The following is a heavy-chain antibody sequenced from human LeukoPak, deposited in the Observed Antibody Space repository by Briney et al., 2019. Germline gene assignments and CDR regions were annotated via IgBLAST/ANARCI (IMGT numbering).Heavy chain of an antibody. V-gene: IGHV4-39*01. CDR1: GGSISSSSYY. CDR3: ARGDCSGGSCYRDYYYYGMDV. J-gene: IGHJ6*02. Sequence: SETLSLTCTVSGGSISSSSYYWGWIRQPPGKGLEWIGSLYYSGSTYYNPSLKSRVTISVDTSKNQFSLKLSSVTAADTAVYYCARGDCSGGSCYRDYYYYGMDVWGQGTTVTVSS. D-gene: IGHD2-15*01. CDR2: LYYSGST.